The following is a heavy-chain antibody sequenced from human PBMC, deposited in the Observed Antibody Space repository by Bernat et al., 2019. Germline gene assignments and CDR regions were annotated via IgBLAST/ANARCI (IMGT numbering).Heavy chain of an antibody. CDR3: NTVGDFWSGYYDY. CDR1: GFTFSNAW. Sequence: EVQLVASGGGLVKPGGSLRLSCAASGFTFSNAWMSWVRQAPGKGLEWVGRIKSKTNGGTTDYAAPVKGRLTISRDDSKDTLYLQMNSLKTDDTAIYYCNTVGDFWSGYYDYWGQGTLVTVSS. CDR2: IKSKTNGGTT. V-gene: IGHV3-15*01. D-gene: IGHD3-3*01. J-gene: IGHJ4*02.